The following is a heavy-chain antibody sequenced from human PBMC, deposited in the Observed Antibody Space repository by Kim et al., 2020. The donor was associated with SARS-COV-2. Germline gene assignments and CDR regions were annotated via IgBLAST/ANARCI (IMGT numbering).Heavy chain of an antibody. CDR2: IYYSGST. CDR3: ARDHRWWFDP. Sequence: SETLSLTCTVSGGSISSYYWSWIRQPPGKGLEWIGYIYYSGSTNYNPSLKSRVTISVDTSKNQFSLKLSSVTAADTAVYYCARDHRWWFDPWGQGTLGTV. CDR1: GGSISSYY. J-gene: IGHJ5*02. V-gene: IGHV4-59*13.